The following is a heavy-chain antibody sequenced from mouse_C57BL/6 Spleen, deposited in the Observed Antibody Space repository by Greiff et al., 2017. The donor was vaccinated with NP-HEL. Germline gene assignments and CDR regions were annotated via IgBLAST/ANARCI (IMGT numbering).Heavy chain of an antibody. D-gene: IGHD2-4*01. CDR3: AKDYDYEGFAY. J-gene: IGHJ3*01. CDR1: GYTFTSYW. CDR2: IYPGSGST. Sequence: QVQLQQSGAELVKPGASVKMSCKASGYTFTSYWITWVKQRPGQGLEWIGDIYPGSGSTHYNEKFKSKATLTVDTSTSTAYIQLSSLTSEDSAVYYCAKDYDYEGFAYWGQGTLVTVSA. V-gene: IGHV1-55*01.